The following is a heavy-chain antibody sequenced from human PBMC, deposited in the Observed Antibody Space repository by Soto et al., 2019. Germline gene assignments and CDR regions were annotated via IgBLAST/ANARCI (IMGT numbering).Heavy chain of an antibody. V-gene: IGHV1-18*01. CDR2: ISAYNGNT. J-gene: IGHJ4*02. CDR3: ARDQECGYSGYDSRIGSDH. D-gene: IGHD5-12*01. CDR1: GYTFTSYG. Sequence: QVQLVQSGAEVKKPGASVKVSCKASGYTFTSYGISWVRQAPGQGLEWMGWISAYNGNTNYAQKLQGRVTMTTDTTTSTAYMELSSLRSDDTAVYYCARDQECGYSGYDSRIGSDHWGQGTLVPVSS.